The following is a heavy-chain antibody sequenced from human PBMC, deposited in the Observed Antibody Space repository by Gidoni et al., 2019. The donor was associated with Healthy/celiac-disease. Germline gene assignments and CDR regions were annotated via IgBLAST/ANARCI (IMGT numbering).Heavy chain of an antibody. Sequence: QVQLVQSGAEVKKPGASVKVSCKVSGYTLPELSMHWVRQAPGKGLEWMGGFDPEDGETIYAQKFQGRVTMTEDTSTDTAYMERSSLRSEDTAVYYCATAMVRGVIDYYYYYMDVWGKGTTVTVSS. J-gene: IGHJ6*03. CDR1: GYTLPELS. D-gene: IGHD3-10*01. CDR3: ATAMVRGVIDYYYYYMDV. CDR2: FDPEDGET. V-gene: IGHV1-24*01.